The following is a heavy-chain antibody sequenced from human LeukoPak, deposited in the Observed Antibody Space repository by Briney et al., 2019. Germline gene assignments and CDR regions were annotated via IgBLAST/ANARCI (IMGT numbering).Heavy chain of an antibody. V-gene: IGHV4-59*12. D-gene: IGHD5-12*01. CDR3: ARGRVATNSDVWFDP. CDR1: GGSISSYY. J-gene: IGHJ5*02. CDR2: IYYSGST. Sequence: PSETLSLTCTVSGGSISSYYWSWIRQPPGKGLEWIGYIYYSGSTNYNPSLKSRVTISVDTSKNQFSLKLSSVTAADTAVYYCARGRVATNSDVWFDPWGQGTLVTVSS.